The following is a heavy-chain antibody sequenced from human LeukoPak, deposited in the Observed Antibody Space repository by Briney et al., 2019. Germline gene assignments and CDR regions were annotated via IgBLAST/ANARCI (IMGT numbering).Heavy chain of an antibody. J-gene: IGHJ4*02. CDR1: GFTFSSYW. CDR3: AREDRGKHSGSYSH. D-gene: IGHD1-26*01. CDR2: IKQDGSEK. V-gene: IGHV3-7*01. Sequence: GGALRLSCAASGFTFSSYWMSWVRQAPGKGLEGVANIKQDGSEKYYVDSVKGRFTISRDNAKNSLYLQMNSLRAEDTAVYYCAREDRGKHSGSYSHWGQGTLVSVSS.